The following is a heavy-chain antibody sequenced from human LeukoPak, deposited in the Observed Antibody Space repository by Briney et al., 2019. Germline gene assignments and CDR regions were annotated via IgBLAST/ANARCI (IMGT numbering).Heavy chain of an antibody. CDR3: AKDDSSNTYYYYYYGMDV. CDR2: ISGSGASI. CDR1: GFTFSSYA. J-gene: IGHJ6*02. D-gene: IGHD4-11*01. Sequence: GGSLRLSCAASGFTFSSYAMSWVRQAPGKGLECVSAISGSGASIDYADSVKGRFTISRDNSKNTLYLQMNSLRAEDTAVYYCAKDDSSNTYYYYYYGMDVWGQGTTVTVSS. V-gene: IGHV3-23*01.